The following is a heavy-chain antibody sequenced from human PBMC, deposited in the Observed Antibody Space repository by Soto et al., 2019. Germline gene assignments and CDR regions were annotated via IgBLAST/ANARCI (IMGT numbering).Heavy chain of an antibody. V-gene: IGHV1-18*01. CDR2: INTYTGNI. Sequence: QVQLVQSGAEVKKPGASVKVSCKVSGYTFTSYGISWVRQAPGQGLEWMGWINTYTGNINYAQKLQGRDTMTTDTSTRTAYMELRSLRSDDTARYYCARERGGYKHFDYWGQGTLVTVSS. D-gene: IGHD1-26*01. J-gene: IGHJ4*02. CDR1: GYTFTSYG. CDR3: ARERGGYKHFDY.